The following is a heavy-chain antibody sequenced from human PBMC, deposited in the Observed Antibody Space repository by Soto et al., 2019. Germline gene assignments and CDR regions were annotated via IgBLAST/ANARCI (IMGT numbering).Heavy chain of an antibody. D-gene: IGHD2-2*02. CDR2: IYYSGGT. CDR1: GGSISSGGYY. Sequence: PSETLSLTCTVSGGSISSGGYYWSWIRQHPGKGLEWIGYIYYSGGTYYNPSLKSRVTISVDTSKNQFSLKLSSVTAADTAVYYCARSFLVVPAAINGVGAFDIWGQGTMVTVSS. J-gene: IGHJ3*02. V-gene: IGHV4-31*03. CDR3: ARSFLVVPAAINGVGAFDI.